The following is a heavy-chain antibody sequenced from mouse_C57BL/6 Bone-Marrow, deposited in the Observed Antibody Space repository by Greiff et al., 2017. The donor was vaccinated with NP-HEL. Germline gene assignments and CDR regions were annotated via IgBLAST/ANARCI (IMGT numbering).Heavy chain of an antibody. CDR2: IDPSDSYT. CDR1: GYTFTSYW. D-gene: IGHD3-2*02. J-gene: IGHJ2*01. Sequence: VQLHQSGAELVRPGTSVKLSCKASGYTFTSYWMHWVKQRPGQGLEWIGVIDPSDSYTNYNQKFKGKATLTVDTSSSTAYMQLSSLTSEDSAVYYCARRLRLPFDYWGQGTTLTVSS. CDR3: ARRLRLPFDY. V-gene: IGHV1-59*01.